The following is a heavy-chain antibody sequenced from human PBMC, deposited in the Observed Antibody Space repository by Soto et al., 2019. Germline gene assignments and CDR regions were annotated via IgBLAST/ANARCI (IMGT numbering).Heavy chain of an antibody. J-gene: IGHJ3*02. D-gene: IGHD2-2*01. Sequence: VQVVESGGGLVKPGGSLRLSCAASGFTFSEYSFLWVRQAPGKGLEWLSFIANGDNHIFYSDSVKGRFTISRDNSKNSVYLQLNSLRADDSAVYYCARENGHCTDACIRGAFEIWGQGTMVTVSS. CDR1: GFTFSEYS. CDR2: IANGDNHI. CDR3: ARENGHCTDACIRGAFEI. V-gene: IGHV3-21*01.